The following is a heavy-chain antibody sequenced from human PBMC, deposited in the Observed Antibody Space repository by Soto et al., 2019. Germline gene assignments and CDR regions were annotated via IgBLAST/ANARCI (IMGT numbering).Heavy chain of an antibody. CDR1: GYTFTGQY. V-gene: IGHV1-2*04. CDR3: ARGYCSSTSCHFDY. D-gene: IGHD2-2*01. J-gene: IGHJ4*02. Sequence: ASVKVSCKASGYTFTGQYIHWVRQAPGQGLEWMGWINPNSGGTNYAQKFQGWVTMTRDTSISTAYMELSRLRSDDTAVYYWARGYCSSTSCHFDYWGQGTLVTVSS. CDR2: INPNSGGT.